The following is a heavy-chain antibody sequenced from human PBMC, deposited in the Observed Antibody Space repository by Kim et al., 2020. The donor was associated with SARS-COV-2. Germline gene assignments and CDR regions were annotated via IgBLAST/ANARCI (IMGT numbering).Heavy chain of an antibody. V-gene: IGHV3-30*04. CDR1: GFTFSSYA. CDR2: ISYDGSNK. Sequence: GGSLRLSCAASGFTFSSYAMHWVRQAPGKGLEWVAVISYDGSNKYYADSVKGRFTISRDNSKNTLYLQMNSLRAEDTAVYYCAKRTRTSRCLDYWGQGTLVTVSS. J-gene: IGHJ4*02. D-gene: IGHD1-1*01. CDR3: AKRTRTSRCLDY.